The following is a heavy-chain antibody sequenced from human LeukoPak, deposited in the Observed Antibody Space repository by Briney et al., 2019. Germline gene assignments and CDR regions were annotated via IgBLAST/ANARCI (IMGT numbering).Heavy chain of an antibody. D-gene: IGHD3-10*01. Sequence: GESLKISCKGFGYTFSNYWIVWVRQMPGKGLEWMGIIYPDDSDTRYSPSFQGQVTISADKSITTAFLQWSSLKASDTAMYYCAIFGDKYGSGSYGDSWGQGTLVTVSS. CDR1: GYTFSNYW. CDR3: AIFGDKYGSGSYGDS. CDR2: IYPDDSDT. J-gene: IGHJ4*02. V-gene: IGHV5-51*01.